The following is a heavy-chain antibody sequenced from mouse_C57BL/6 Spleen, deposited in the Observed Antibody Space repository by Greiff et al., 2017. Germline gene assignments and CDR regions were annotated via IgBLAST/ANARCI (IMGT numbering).Heavy chain of an antibody. J-gene: IGHJ4*01. Sequence: EVQLQQSGPELVKPGASVKIPCKASGYTFTDYNMDWVKQSHGRSLEWIGDINPNNGGTIYNQKFKGKATLTVDKSSSTAYMELRSLTSEDTAVYYCARWGYGPSKAMDYWGQGTSVTVSS. CDR1: GYTFTDYN. D-gene: IGHD2-10*02. V-gene: IGHV1-18*01. CDR2: INPNNGGT. CDR3: ARWGYGPSKAMDY.